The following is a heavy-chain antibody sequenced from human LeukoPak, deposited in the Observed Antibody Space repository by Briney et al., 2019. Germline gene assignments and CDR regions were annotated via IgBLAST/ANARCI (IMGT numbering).Heavy chain of an antibody. CDR2: ISGSGGST. V-gene: IGHV3-23*01. D-gene: IGHD3-10*01. CDR1: GFTFSSYA. J-gene: IGHJ4*02. CDR3: AKDYGSGSYHPRYFDY. Sequence: GGSLRLSCAASGFTFSSYAMSWVCQAPGKGLEWVSAISGSGGSTYYADSVKGRFTISRDNSKNTLYLQMNSLRAEDTAVYYCAKDYGSGSYHPRYFDYWGQGTLVTVSS.